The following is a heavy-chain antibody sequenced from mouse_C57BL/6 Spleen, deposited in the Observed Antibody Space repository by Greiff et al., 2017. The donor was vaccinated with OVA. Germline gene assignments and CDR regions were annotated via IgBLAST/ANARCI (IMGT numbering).Heavy chain of an antibody. Sequence: VQLQESGAELVRPGTSVKVSCKASGYAFTNYLIEWVKQRPGQGLEWIGVINPGSGGTNYNEKFKGKATLTADKSSSTAYMQLSSLTSEDSAVYFCARSRFDYWGQGTTLTVSS. J-gene: IGHJ2*01. V-gene: IGHV1-54*01. CDR3: ARSRFDY. CDR2: INPGSGGT. CDR1: GYAFTNYL.